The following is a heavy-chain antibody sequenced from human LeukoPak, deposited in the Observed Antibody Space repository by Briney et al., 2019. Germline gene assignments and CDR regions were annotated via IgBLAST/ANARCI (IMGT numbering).Heavy chain of an antibody. D-gene: IGHD1/OR15-1a*01. V-gene: IGHV3-30*19. Sequence: GGSLRLSCAASGFTFSSYGMHWVRQAPGKGLEWVAVISYDGSNKYYADSVKGRFTISRDNSKNTLYLQMNSLRAEDTAVYYCARDGIANNQRAMDVWGKGTTVTVPS. CDR2: ISYDGSNK. J-gene: IGHJ6*03. CDR1: GFTFSSYG. CDR3: ARDGIANNQRAMDV.